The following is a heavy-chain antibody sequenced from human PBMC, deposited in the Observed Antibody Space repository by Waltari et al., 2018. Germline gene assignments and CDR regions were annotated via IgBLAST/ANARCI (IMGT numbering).Heavy chain of an antibody. J-gene: IGHJ3*02. D-gene: IGHD3-22*01. V-gene: IGHV3-23*01. CDR3: AKDGGMIVVVMDAFDI. CDR1: GFTFSSYA. CDR2: ISGSGGST. Sequence: EVQLLESGGGLVQPGGSLRLSCAASGFTFSSYAMSWVRQAPGKGLEWVSAISGSGGSTYYADSVKGRFTISRHNSKNTLYLQMNSLRAEDTAVYYCAKDGGMIVVVMDAFDIWGQGTMVTVSS.